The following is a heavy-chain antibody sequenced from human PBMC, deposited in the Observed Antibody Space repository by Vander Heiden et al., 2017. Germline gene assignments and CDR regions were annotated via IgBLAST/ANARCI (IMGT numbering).Heavy chain of an antibody. CDR2: IIPILGIA. CDR3: ARGKIAAVQLLSWDY. V-gene: IGHV1-69*10. CDR1: GGTFSTYA. D-gene: IGHD6-13*01. Sequence: QVQLVQSGAAVKKPGFSVKVSCKASGGTFSTYAISWVRQAPGQGLEWMGGIIPILGIANYAQKFQGRVTITADKSTSTAYMELSSLRSEDTAVYYCARGKIAAVQLLSWDYWGQGTLVTVSS. J-gene: IGHJ4*02.